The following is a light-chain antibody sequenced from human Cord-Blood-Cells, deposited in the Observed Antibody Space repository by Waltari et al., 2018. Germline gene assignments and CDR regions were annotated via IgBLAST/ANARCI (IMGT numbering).Light chain of an antibody. CDR3: SSYAGSNNWV. V-gene: IGLV2-8*01. CDR1: SIDVGGYTY. Sequence: QSALTQPPSASGSPGQSVPISCTVTSIDVGGYTYVSWYQQPPGKAPKLMIYEVSKRPSGVPDRFSGSKSGNTASLTVSGLQAEDEADYYCSSYAGSNNWVFGGGTKLTVL. J-gene: IGLJ3*02. CDR2: EVS.